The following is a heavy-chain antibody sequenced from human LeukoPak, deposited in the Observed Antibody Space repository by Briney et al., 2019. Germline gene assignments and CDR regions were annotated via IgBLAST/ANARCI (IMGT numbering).Heavy chain of an antibody. D-gene: IGHD6-19*01. CDR1: GGSISSSNW. J-gene: IGHJ3*02. CDR2: IYHSGST. CDR3: ARVRVASIAVLASVAFDI. Sequence: SETLSLTCAVSGGSISSSNWWSWVRQPPGKGLEWIGEIYHSGSTNYNPSLKSRVTISVDTSKNQFSLKLSSVTAADTAVYYCARVRVASIAVLASVAFDIWGQGTMVTVSS. V-gene: IGHV4-4*02.